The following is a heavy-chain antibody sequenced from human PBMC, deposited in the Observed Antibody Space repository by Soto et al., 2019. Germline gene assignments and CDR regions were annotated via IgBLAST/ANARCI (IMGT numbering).Heavy chain of an antibody. CDR3: ARHSYSSGWTSYYYYYGMDV. V-gene: IGHV5-51*01. D-gene: IGHD6-19*01. Sequence: LGESLKISCKGSGYSFTSYWIGWVRQMPGKGLEWMGIIYPGDSDTRYSPSFQGQVTISADKSISTAYLQWSSLKASDTAMYYCARHSYSSGWTSYYYYYGMDVWGQGTTVTVSS. J-gene: IGHJ6*02. CDR1: GYSFTSYW. CDR2: IYPGDSDT.